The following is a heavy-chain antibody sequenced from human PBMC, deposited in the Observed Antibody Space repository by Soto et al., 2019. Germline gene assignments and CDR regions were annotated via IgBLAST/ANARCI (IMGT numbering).Heavy chain of an antibody. V-gene: IGHV3-23*01. Sequence: EVQLLESGGGLVQPGGSLRLSCVASGFTFNNYAMSWVRQDPGRGLQWVSVLSGSGGTTYNAVSVKDRFTISTDNTKTTLFLQMDSLRTDDTAVYYCAKVGGGPAAAGKYYSDYWGQGTLVTVSS. CDR3: AKVGGGPAAAGKYYSDY. D-gene: IGHD6-13*01. J-gene: IGHJ4*02. CDR2: LSGSGGTT. CDR1: GFTFNNYA.